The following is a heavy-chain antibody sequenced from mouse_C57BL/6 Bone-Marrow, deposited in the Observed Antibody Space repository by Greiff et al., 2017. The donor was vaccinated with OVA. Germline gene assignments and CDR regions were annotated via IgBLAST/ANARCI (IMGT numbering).Heavy chain of an antibody. Sequence: QVQLQQSGAELVRPGASVTLSCTASGYTFTDYEMHWVKQTPVHGLEWIGALDPETGGTAYNQTFKGKAILTADKSSSTAYMELRSLTSEDSAVYYGTRDLYYYGSSWGQGTLVTVSA. J-gene: IGHJ3*01. CDR3: TRDLYYYGSS. CDR2: LDPETGGT. D-gene: IGHD1-1*01. V-gene: IGHV1-15*01. CDR1: GYTFTDYE.